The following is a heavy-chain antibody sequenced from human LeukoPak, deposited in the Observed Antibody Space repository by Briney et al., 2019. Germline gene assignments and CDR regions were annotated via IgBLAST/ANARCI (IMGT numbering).Heavy chain of an antibody. CDR1: GGSISSGSYY. CDR3: ARYGSGRPAPKPYWYFDL. CDR2: IYTSGST. J-gene: IGHJ2*01. Sequence: PSQTLSLTCTVSGGSISSGSYYWSWIRQPAGKGLEWIGRIYTSGSTNYNPSLKSRVTISVDTSKNQFSLKLSSVTAADTAVYYCARYGSGRPAPKPYWYFDLWGRGTLVTVSS. D-gene: IGHD3-10*01. V-gene: IGHV4-61*02.